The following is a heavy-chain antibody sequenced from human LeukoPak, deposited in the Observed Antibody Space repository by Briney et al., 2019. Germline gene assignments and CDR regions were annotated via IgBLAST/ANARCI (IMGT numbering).Heavy chain of an antibody. CDR1: GGSISSYY. V-gene: IGHV4-59*01. Sequence: SETLSLTCTVSGGSISSYYWSWIRQPPGKGLEWIGYIYYSGSTNYNPSLKSRVTISVDTSKNQLSLKPSSVTAADTAVYYCARVRAYYDSSGYPPYYFDYWGQGTLVTVSS. CDR2: IYYSGST. D-gene: IGHD3-22*01. J-gene: IGHJ4*02. CDR3: ARVRAYYDSSGYPPYYFDY.